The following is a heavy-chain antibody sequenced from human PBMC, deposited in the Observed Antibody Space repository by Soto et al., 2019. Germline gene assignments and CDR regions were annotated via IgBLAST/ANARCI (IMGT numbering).Heavy chain of an antibody. CDR1: GFSLTTDRVG. J-gene: IGHJ4*02. Sequence: QITLKESGPTLVKPTQTLTLTCTFSGFSLTTDRVGVGWIRQPPGEALEWLAVIYWDDSKTYRPTLERRLTITKDTSKNQVALIITYMNPLDTSMVYCPPAYGGRSLYWGQGTLVTVSS. CDR3: PPAYGGRSLY. D-gene: IGHD1-26*01. V-gene: IGHV2-5*02. CDR2: IYWDDSK.